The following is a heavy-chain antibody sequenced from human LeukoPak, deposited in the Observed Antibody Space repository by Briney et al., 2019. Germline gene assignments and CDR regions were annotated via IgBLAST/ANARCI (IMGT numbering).Heavy chain of an antibody. Sequence: GGTLRLSCAGSGFTFSSYGMSWVRQAPGKGLEWVSAIRGTGTSTYYADSVKGRFTISRDNSKNTLYLQMNSLRAEDTAVYYCAKVTYGSGTYGAFDYWGQGTLVTVSS. CDR2: IRGTGTST. V-gene: IGHV3-23*01. D-gene: IGHD3-10*01. CDR1: GFTFSSYG. J-gene: IGHJ4*02. CDR3: AKVTYGSGTYGAFDY.